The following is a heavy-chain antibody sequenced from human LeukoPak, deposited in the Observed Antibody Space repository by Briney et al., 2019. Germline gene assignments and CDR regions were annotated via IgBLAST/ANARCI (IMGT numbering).Heavy chain of an antibody. J-gene: IGHJ4*02. CDR3: ARDYRYDY. Sequence: PGGSLRLSCAASGFSFASYGMHWVRQAPGKGLEWVAVIRYDGSTQYYGDSMEGRFTISRDNSKKILYLQMNSLRAEDTAMYYCARDYRYDYWGQGTLVTVSS. CDR1: GFSFASYG. CDR2: IRYDGSTQ. D-gene: IGHD3-16*02. V-gene: IGHV3-33*01.